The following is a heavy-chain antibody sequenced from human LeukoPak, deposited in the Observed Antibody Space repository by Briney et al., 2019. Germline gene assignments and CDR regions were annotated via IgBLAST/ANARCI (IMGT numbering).Heavy chain of an antibody. D-gene: IGHD5-24*01. Sequence: GGSLRLSCAASEFTFSNCAMSWVRQAPGKGLEWVSGISGRSERTSYAESVKGRFTISRDNSKSTLFLQMNSLRAEDTAVYYCAKRVRDGYNTPIDYWGQGTLVTVSS. V-gene: IGHV3-23*01. CDR2: ISGRSERT. CDR3: AKRVRDGYNTPIDY. J-gene: IGHJ4*02. CDR1: EFTFSNCA.